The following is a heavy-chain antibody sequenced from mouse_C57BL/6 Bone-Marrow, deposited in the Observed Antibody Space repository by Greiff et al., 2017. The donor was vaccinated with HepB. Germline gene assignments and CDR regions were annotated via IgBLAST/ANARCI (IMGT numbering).Heavy chain of an antibody. V-gene: IGHV1-82*01. CDR1: GYAFSSSW. CDR2: IYPGDGDT. D-gene: IGHD3-2*02. J-gene: IGHJ2*01. CDR3: ARWRGSSGYGGY. Sequence: VQLQQSGPELVKPGASVKISCKASGYAFSSSWMNWVKQRPGKGLEWIGRIYPGDGDTNYNGKFKGKATLTADKSSSTAYMQLSSLTSEDSAVYFCARWRGSSGYGGYWGQGTTLTVSS.